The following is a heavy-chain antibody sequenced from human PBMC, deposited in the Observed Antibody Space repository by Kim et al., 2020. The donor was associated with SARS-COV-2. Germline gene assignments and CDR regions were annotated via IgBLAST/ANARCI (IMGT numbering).Heavy chain of an antibody. Sequence: SETLSLTCAVYGGSFSGYYWSWIRQPPGKGLEWIGEINHSGSTNYNPSLKSRVTISVDTSKNQFSLKLSSVTAADTAVYYCARGPVAHPYYYDSSGYYRPFDYWGQGTLVTVSS. CDR2: INHSGST. CDR3: ARGPVAHPYYYDSSGYYRPFDY. D-gene: IGHD3-22*01. CDR1: GGSFSGYY. V-gene: IGHV4-34*01. J-gene: IGHJ4*02.